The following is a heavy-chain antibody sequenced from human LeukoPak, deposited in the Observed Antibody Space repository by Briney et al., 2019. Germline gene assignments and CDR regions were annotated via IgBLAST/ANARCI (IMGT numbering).Heavy chain of an antibody. V-gene: IGHV4-61*01. J-gene: IGHJ6*02. CDR2: IYYSGST. CDR3: ARDRGAARLYYYYYGMDV. D-gene: IGHD6-6*01. Sequence: SGTLSLTCTVSGGSVSSGSYYWSWIRQPPGKGLEWIGYIYYSGSTNYNPSLKSRVTISVDTSKNQFSLKLSSVTAADTAVYYCARDRGAARLYYYYYGMDVWGQGTTVTVSS. CDR1: GGSVSSGSYY.